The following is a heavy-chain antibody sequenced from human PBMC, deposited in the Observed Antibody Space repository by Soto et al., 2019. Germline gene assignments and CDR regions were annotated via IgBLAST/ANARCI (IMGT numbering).Heavy chain of an antibody. CDR3: ARAYYDFWSGYFPADY. Sequence: ESGGGVVQPGRSLRLSCAASGFTFSSYAMHWVRQAPGKGLEWVAVISYDGSNKYYADSVKGRFTISRDNSKNTLYLQMNSLRAEDTAVYYCARAYYDFWSGYFPADYWGQGTLVTVSS. V-gene: IGHV3-30-3*01. CDR1: GFTFSSYA. D-gene: IGHD3-3*01. CDR2: ISYDGSNK. J-gene: IGHJ4*02.